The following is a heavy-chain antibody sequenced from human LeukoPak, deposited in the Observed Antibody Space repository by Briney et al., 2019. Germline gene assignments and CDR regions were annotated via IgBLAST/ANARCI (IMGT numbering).Heavy chain of an antibody. V-gene: IGHV4-59*08. CDR3: VRQKAVSADFEY. Sequence: SVTLSLTCTVSGGSISYYFWSWFRQSPGKGLEWIGNVHYSGTNTYYPSLESRLSMSVDTSKNQFSLTLNSATAADTAVYYCVRQKAVSADFEYWGQGTLVTVAS. CDR1: GGSISYYF. D-gene: IGHD1-26*01. CDR2: VHYSGTN. J-gene: IGHJ4*01.